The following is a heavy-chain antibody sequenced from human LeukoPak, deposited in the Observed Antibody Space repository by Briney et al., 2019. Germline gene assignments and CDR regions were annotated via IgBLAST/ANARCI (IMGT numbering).Heavy chain of an antibody. Sequence: SETLSLTCTVSGGSISSYYWGWIRQPPGKGLEWIGSIYYSGSTYYNPSLKSRVTISVDTSKNQFSLKLSSVTAADTAVYYCATEDTAMPLYFDYWGQGTLVTVSS. D-gene: IGHD5-18*01. CDR1: GGSISSYY. V-gene: IGHV4-39*07. CDR2: IYYSGST. CDR3: ATEDTAMPLYFDY. J-gene: IGHJ4*02.